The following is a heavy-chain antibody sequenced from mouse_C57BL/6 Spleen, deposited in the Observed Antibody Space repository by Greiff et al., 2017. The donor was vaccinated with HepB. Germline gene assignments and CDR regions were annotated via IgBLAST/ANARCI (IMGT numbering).Heavy chain of an antibody. CDR3: AIFGGYYAGY. V-gene: IGHV1-74*01. J-gene: IGHJ2*01. CDR2: IHPSDSDT. D-gene: IGHD2-3*01. Sequence: QVQLPQPAAELVKPGASVKVSCKASGFTFTSYWMHWVKQSPGQGLEWIGRIHPSDSDTNYNQKFKGKVTMTVDNSSSTDYMQLSSLTSEDSAVYYWAIFGGYYAGYWGQGTTLTVTS. CDR1: GFTFTSYW.